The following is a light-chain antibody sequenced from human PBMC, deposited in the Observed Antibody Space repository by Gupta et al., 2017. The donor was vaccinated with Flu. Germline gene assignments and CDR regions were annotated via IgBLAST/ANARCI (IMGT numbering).Light chain of an antibody. J-gene: IGKJ2*01. CDR2: AAS. CDR1: QSINTF. CDR3: QQNDLTPYT. Sequence: DIQMTQSPSSLSASVGDRVTITCRASQSINTFLNWYQQKPRKAPKLLIYAASSLQTGVTSRFSGSGSGTDFTLTISSLQPEDSATYFCQQNDLTPYTFGQGTKLDIK. V-gene: IGKV1-39*01.